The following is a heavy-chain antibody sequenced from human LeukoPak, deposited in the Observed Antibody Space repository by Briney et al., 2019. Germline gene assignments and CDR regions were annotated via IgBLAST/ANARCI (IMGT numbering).Heavy chain of an antibody. CDR3: ARSTLT. D-gene: IGHD4-17*01. J-gene: IGHJ5*02. V-gene: IGHV4-59*12. CDR2: IYYSGST. CDR1: GGSISSYY. Sequence: PSETLSLTCTVSGGSISSYYWSWIRQPPGKGLEWIGYIYYSGSTSYNPSLKSRVTISVDTSKNQFSLRLNSVTAADTAVYHCARSTLTWGQGTLVTVSS.